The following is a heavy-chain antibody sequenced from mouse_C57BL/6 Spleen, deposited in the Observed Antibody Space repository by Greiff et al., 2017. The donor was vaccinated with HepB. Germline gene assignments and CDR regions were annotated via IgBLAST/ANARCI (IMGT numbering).Heavy chain of an antibody. CDR2: ISSGSSTI. V-gene: IGHV5-17*01. Sequence: EVQLVESGGGLVKPGGSLKLSCAASGFTFSDYGMHWVRQAPEKGLEWVAYISSGSSTIYYADTVKGRFTISRDNAKNTLFLQMTSLRSEDTAMYYCARPYYYGSSRSYAMDYWGQGTSVTVSS. CDR3: ARPYYYGSSRSYAMDY. D-gene: IGHD1-1*01. J-gene: IGHJ4*01. CDR1: GFTFSDYG.